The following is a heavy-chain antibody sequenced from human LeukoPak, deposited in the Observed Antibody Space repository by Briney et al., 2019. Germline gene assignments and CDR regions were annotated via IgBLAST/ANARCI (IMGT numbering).Heavy chain of an antibody. V-gene: IGHV4-39*01. D-gene: IGHD2-2*01. CDR3: ARASTPAAPFDY. Sequence: PSATLSLTCTVSARSISSSSYYWGWIRPPPGNGRDWIGSIYYSGSTYYNPSLKSRVTISVDTSKNQFSLKLSSVTAADTAVYYCARASTPAAPFDYWGQGNLVTVSS. J-gene: IGHJ4*02. CDR1: ARSISSSSYY. CDR2: IYYSGST.